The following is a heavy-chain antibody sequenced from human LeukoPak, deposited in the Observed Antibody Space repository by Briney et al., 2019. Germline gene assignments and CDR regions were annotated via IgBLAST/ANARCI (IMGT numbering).Heavy chain of an antibody. CDR3: ARDFNVGPFDY. D-gene: IGHD1-26*01. CDR1: GFTFSSYG. J-gene: IGHJ4*02. CDR2: IWYDGSNK. Sequence: GGSLRLSCAASGFTFSSYGMHWVRQAPGKGLEWVAGIWYDGSNKYYADSVKGRLTISGDNSKNTLNLQMNSLRAEDTAMYCCARDFNVGPFDYCGQRTLVTVSS. V-gene: IGHV3-33*01.